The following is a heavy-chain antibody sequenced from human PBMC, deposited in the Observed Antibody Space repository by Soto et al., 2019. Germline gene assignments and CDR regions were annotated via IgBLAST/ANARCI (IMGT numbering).Heavy chain of an antibody. J-gene: IGHJ4*02. CDR3: ARVDIGYCSGGSCYFRYYFDY. CDR2: INPSGGST. V-gene: IGHV1-46*01. CDR1: GYTFTSYY. Sequence: ASVKVSCKAFGYTFTSYYMHWVRQAPGQGLEWMGIINPSGGSTSYAQKFQGRVTMTRDTSTSTVYMELSSLRSEDTAVYYCARVDIGYCSGGSCYFRYYFDYWGQGTLVTVSS. D-gene: IGHD2-15*01.